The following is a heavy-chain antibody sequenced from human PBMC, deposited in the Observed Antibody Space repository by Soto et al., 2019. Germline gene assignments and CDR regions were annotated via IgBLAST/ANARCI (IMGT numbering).Heavy chain of an antibody. J-gene: IGHJ6*02. Sequence: GASVKVSCKASGYTFTGYYMHWVRQAPGQGLEWMGWINPNSGGTNYAQKFQGRVTMTRDTSISTAYMELSRLRSDDTAVYYCAKSAPEYYDFWSGYYTGYYYYGMDVWGQGTTVTVSS. CDR1: GYTFTGYY. CDR2: INPNSGGT. V-gene: IGHV1-2*02. CDR3: AKSAPEYYDFWSGYYTGYYYYGMDV. D-gene: IGHD3-3*01.